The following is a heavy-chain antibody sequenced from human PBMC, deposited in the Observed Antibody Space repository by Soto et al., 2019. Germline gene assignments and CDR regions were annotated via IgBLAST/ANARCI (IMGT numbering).Heavy chain of an antibody. CDR3: ARDNDSSGEQDY. J-gene: IGHJ4*02. D-gene: IGHD3-22*01. V-gene: IGHV3-21*01. Sequence: PGGSLRLSCAASGFTFSSYSMNWVRQAPGKGLEWVSSISSSSSYIYYADSVKGRFTISRDNAKNSLYLQMNSLRAEDTAVYYCARDNDSSGEQDYWGQGTLVTVS. CDR2: ISSSSSYI. CDR1: GFTFSSYS.